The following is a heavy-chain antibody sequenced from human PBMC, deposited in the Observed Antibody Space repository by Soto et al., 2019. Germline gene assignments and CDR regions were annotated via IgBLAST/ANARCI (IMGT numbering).Heavy chain of an antibody. Sequence: ASVKVSCKASGYTFTGYYMHWVRQAPGQGLEWMGWINPNSGGTNYAQKFQGWVTMTRDTSISTAYMELSRLRSDDTAVYYCARAHCGGDCYSEVDYWGQGTLVTVSS. CDR3: ARAHCGGDCYSEVDY. V-gene: IGHV1-2*04. J-gene: IGHJ4*02. D-gene: IGHD2-21*02. CDR1: GYTFTGYY. CDR2: INPNSGGT.